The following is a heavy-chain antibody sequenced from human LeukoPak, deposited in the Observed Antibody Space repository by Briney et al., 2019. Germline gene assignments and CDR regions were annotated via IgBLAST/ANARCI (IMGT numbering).Heavy chain of an antibody. CDR1: GGSISSSSYY. D-gene: IGHD6-6*01. V-gene: IGHV4-39*07. CDR3: ARDSAEQLVFNFRVENWFDP. Sequence: SETLSLTCTVSGGSISSSSYYWGWIRQPPGTGLEWIVSIYYSGSTYYNPSLKSRVTISVDTSKNHFSLKLSSVTAADTAVYYCARDSAEQLVFNFRVENWFDPWGQGTLVTVSS. CDR2: IYYSGST. J-gene: IGHJ5*02.